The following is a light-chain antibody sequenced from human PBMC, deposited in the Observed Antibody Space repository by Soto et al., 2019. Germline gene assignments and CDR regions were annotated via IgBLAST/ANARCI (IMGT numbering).Light chain of an antibody. CDR2: GVS. Sequence: EIVLTQSPGILSLSPGERATLSCRAIQSVSSNYLAWYQQIPGQAPRLLIYGVSSRAAGIPDRFSGSGSGTDFTLTISRLEPEDFAVYYCQQYGGKPPITFGPGTRLEIK. J-gene: IGKJ5*01. V-gene: IGKV3-20*01. CDR1: QSVSSNY. CDR3: QQYGGKPPIT.